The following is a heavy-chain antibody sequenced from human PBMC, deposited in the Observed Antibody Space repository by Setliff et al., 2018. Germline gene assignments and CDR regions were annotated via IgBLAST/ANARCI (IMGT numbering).Heavy chain of an antibody. CDR3: ARVPYYYYYYMDV. J-gene: IGHJ6*03. CDR1: GFSFSRHW. Sequence: PGGSLRLSCVVSGFSFSRHWMSWVRQAPGKGLERVTSISSSSSYIYYADSVKGRFTISRDNAKNSLYLQMNSLRVEDTAVYYCARVPYYYYYYMDVWGKGTTVTVSS. V-gene: IGHV3-21*01. CDR2: ISSSSSYI.